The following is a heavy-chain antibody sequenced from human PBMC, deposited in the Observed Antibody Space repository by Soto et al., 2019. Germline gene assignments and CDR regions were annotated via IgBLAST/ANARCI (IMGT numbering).Heavy chain of an antibody. CDR1: GAYISNSY. J-gene: IGHJ3*02. Sequence: SETQSLTCTVSGAYISNSYLSWIRKPPGKGLEWIGYIYYSGSTYYNPSLKSRVTMSVDTSKNQFSLKLSSVTAADTAVYFCARVGYYDGSGYNAFNIWGQGTMVTVSS. CDR3: ARVGYYDGSGYNAFNI. D-gene: IGHD3-22*01. V-gene: IGHV4-59*12. CDR2: IYYSGST.